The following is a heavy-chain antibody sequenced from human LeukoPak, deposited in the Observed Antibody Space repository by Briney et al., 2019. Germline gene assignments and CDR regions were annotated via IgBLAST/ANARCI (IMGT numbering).Heavy chain of an antibody. V-gene: IGHV4-61*01. J-gene: IGHJ4*02. CDR1: GGSISSGSYY. CDR2: IYFSGRT. D-gene: IGHD6-19*01. Sequence: SETLSLTCTVSGGSISSGSYYWSWIRQTPGKGLEWLGYIYFSGRTNYNPSLNSRVTISGDTSKNQFSLRLTSMTTADTAVYYCARGAGWYDYWGQGTLVTVSS. CDR3: ARGAGWYDY.